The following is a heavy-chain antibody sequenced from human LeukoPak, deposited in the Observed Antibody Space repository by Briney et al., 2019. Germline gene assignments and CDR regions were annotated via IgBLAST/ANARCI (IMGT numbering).Heavy chain of an antibody. J-gene: IGHJ4*02. CDR1: GFTFSSYA. CDR2: ITGDSART. D-gene: IGHD3-22*01. Sequence: GGSLRLSCAASGFTFSSYAMNWVRQAPGKGLEWVSAITGDSARTHYADSVKGRFTISRDNSMNTLYLQMNSLRAEDTAVYYCARDTRDSSDYWGQGTLVTVSS. CDR3: ARDTRDSSDY. V-gene: IGHV3-23*01.